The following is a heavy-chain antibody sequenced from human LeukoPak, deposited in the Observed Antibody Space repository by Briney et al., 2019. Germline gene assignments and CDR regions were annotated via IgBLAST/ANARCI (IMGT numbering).Heavy chain of an antibody. CDR2: VYYSGST. V-gene: IGHV4-59*02. CDR1: GGSVSGYY. CDR3: ARIHRYCSGGACYVPDN. D-gene: IGHD2-15*01. Sequence: SETLSLTCVVSGGSVSGYYWGWIRQPPGRGLEWIGYVYYSGSTNYNPSFKSRITISVDTSRNQFSLQLSSVTAADTAVYYCARIHRYCSGGACYVPDNWGQGTLVAVSS. J-gene: IGHJ4*02.